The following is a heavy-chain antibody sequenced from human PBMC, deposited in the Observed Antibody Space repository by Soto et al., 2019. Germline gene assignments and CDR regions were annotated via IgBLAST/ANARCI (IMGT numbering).Heavy chain of an antibody. D-gene: IGHD3-10*01. Sequence: QVQLVQSGAEVKKPGSSVKVSCKASGGTFSSLAISWVRQAPGQGLEWMGGLVPVFGTANYAQKFQDRVTITADKATSTSYMELGSLRSEDTAVYYCARSPGVFDYWGQGTLVTVS. V-gene: IGHV1-69*06. CDR2: LVPVFGTA. CDR3: ARSPGVFDY. J-gene: IGHJ4*02. CDR1: GGTFSSLA.